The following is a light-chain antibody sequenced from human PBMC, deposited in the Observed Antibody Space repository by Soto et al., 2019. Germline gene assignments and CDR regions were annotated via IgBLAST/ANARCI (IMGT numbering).Light chain of an antibody. CDR2: GAS. CDR1: QSISDT. V-gene: IGKV3-15*01. J-gene: IGKJ1*01. CDR3: QQYNNWPWT. Sequence: EIVMTQSPATLSVSPGGRATLSCRAIQSISDTLAWYQQKPGQAPRLLIHGASTRATGFPARFSGSGSGTDFTLTISSLQSEDFAVYYCQQYNNWPWTFGQGTKVDIK.